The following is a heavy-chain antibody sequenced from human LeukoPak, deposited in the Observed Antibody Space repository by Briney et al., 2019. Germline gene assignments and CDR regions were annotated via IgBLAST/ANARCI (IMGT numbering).Heavy chain of an antibody. CDR1: GGTFSTYA. D-gene: IGHD2-15*01. V-gene: IGHV1-69*13. CDR3: ARAFCGDGSCYSGGGYYYYYMDV. Sequence: ASVKVSCKASGGTFSTYAISWVRQAPGQGLEWMGGIIPIFGTANYAQKFQGRVTITADEFTSIAYMELSSLRSEDTAVYFCARAFCGDGSCYSGGGYYYYYMDVWGKGTTVTISS. J-gene: IGHJ6*03. CDR2: IIPIFGTA.